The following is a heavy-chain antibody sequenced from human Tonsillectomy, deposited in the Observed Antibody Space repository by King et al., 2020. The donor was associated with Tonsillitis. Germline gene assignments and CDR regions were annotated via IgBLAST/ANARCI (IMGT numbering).Heavy chain of an antibody. J-gene: IGHJ5*02. D-gene: IGHD6-19*01. Sequence: VQLVESGGGLVQPGGSLRLSCAASGFTFSSYWMHWVRQVPGKGLVWVSRINSDGSSTSYADSVKGRFIISRDNAKNTLYLQMNSLRADDTAVYYCARDPLYSSDRHVGAGGPLNWFDPWGQGTLVTVSS. CDR2: INSDGSST. CDR3: ARDPLYSSDRHVGAGGPLNWFDP. V-gene: IGHV3-74*01. CDR1: GFTFSSYW.